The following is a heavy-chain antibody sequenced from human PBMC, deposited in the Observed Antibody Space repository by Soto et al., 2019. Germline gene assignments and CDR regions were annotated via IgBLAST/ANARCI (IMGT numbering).Heavy chain of an antibody. J-gene: IGHJ5*02. CDR3: ASGGNWFDP. V-gene: IGHV4-34*01. Sequence: SETLSLTCAVYGGSFSGYYWSWIRQPPGKGLEWIGEINHSGSTNYNPSLKSRVTISVDTSKNQFSLTLKSVTAADTAVYYCASGGNWFDPWGQGVLVTVSS. CDR2: INHSGST. CDR1: GGSFSGYY.